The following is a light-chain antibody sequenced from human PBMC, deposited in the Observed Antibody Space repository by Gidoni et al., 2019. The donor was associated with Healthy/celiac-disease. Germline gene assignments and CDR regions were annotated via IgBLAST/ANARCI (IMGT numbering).Light chain of an antibody. J-gene: IGKJ1*01. CDR1: QSSSSY. V-gene: IGKV1-39*01. CDR2: AAS. CDR3: QQSYSTPWT. Sequence: DIQMTQSPSSLSASVGDRVTITCRASQSSSSYLNWYQQKPGKAPKLLIYAASSLQSGVPSRFSASLSGTDFTLTISSLHPEDFATYYCQQSYSTPWTFGQGTKVEIK.